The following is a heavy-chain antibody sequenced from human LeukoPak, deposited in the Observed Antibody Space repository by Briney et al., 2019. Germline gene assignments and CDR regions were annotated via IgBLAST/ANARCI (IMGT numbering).Heavy chain of an antibody. CDR1: GFTFTSSA. V-gene: IGHV1-58*02. CDR2: IVVGSGNT. CDR3: AADPLYDSSGYYHSYGTDV. J-gene: IGHJ6*02. D-gene: IGHD3-22*01. Sequence: GTSVKVSCKASGFTFTSSAMQWVRQARGQRLEWIGWIVVGSGNTNYAQKFQERVTITRDMSTSTAYMELSSLRSEDTAVYYCAADPLYDSSGYYHSYGTDVWGQGTTVTVSS.